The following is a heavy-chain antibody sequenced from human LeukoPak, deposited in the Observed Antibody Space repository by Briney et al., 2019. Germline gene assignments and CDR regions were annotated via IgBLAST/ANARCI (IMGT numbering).Heavy chain of an antibody. CDR2: IIPIFGTT. CDR3: ARDRGSSNWYYFDY. J-gene: IGHJ4*02. D-gene: IGHD6-13*01. V-gene: IGHV1-69*13. Sequence: GASVKVSCKASGGTFSSYAISWVRQAPGQGLEWMGGIIPIFGTTNYAQRFQVRVTITADESTNTAYMELNNLRSEDTAVYYCARDRGSSNWYYFDYWGQGTLVTVSS. CDR1: GGTFSSYA.